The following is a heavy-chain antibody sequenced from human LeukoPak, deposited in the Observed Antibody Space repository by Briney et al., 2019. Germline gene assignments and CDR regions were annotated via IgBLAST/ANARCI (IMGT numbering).Heavy chain of an antibody. J-gene: IGHJ6*03. V-gene: IGHV4-34*03. Sequence: PSETLSLTCAVYGGSFSGYYWSWIRQPPGKGLEWIGEINHSGSTNYNPSLKSRVTISVDTSKNQFSLKLSSVTAADTAVYYCTGGVPEVVAANYYYYMDVWGKGTTVTVSS. CDR2: INHSGST. CDR1: GGSFSGYY. D-gene: IGHD2-15*01. CDR3: TGGVPEVVAANYYYYMDV.